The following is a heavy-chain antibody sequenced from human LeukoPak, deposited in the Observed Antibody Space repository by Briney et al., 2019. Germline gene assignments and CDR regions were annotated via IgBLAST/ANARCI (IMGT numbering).Heavy chain of an antibody. CDR1: GFTFRSYW. CDR2: IRYDAGSQ. CDR3: ARDGGLFSMVRGADYNYFDY. V-gene: IGHV3-30*02. J-gene: IGHJ4*02. Sequence: GGSLRLSCAASGFTFRSYWMTWVRQAPGKGLEWVAFIRYDAGSQYYADSVKGRFIISRDNSQNTLYLQLNSLRPEDTAEYLCARDGGLFSMVRGADYNYFDYWGQGTLVTVSS. D-gene: IGHD3-10*01.